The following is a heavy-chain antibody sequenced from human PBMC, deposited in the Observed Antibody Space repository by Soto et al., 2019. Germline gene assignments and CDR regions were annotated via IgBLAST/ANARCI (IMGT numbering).Heavy chain of an antibody. CDR1: GFTFSAYH. CDR2: INPTSSHI. V-gene: IGHV3-21*01. D-gene: IGHD2-15*01. CDR3: ARGYCGGGGCYLRRDAFEV. J-gene: IGHJ3*01. Sequence: EVQLVESGGGLVMPGGSLRLSCAASGFTFSAYHMNWVRQAPGKGLEWVSSINPTSSHIYYADSVRGRFTISRDDSKNSVSLQMNSLRTEDAALYYCARGYCGGGGCYLRRDAFEVWCQGTMVTVSS.